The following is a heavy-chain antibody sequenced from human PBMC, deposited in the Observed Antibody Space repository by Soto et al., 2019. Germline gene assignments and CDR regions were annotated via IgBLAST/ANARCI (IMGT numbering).Heavy chain of an antibody. CDR2: ISYDGSNK. V-gene: IGHV3-30-3*01. Sequence: TGGSLRLSCAASGFTFSSYAMHWVLQAPGKGLEWVTVISYDGSNKYYADSVKGRFTISRDNSKNTLYLQMNSLRAEGTAVYYCARGRALPQKMNRYCSGGSCYSPAWGPPSDSNLDYWGQRTLVTLSS. D-gene: IGHD2-15*01. J-gene: IGHJ4*02. CDR1: GFTFSSYA. CDR3: ARGRALPQKMNRYCSGGSCYSPAWGPPSDSNLDY.